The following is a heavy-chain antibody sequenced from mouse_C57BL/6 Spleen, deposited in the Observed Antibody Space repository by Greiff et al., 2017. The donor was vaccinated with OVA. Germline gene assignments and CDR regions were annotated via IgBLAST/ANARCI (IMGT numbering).Heavy chain of an antibody. J-gene: IGHJ4*01. CDR2: INPGSGYT. V-gene: IGHV1-4*01. Sequence: VQLQQSGAELVRPGASVKMSCKASGYTFTSYSMHWVKQRPGQGLEWIGYINPGSGYTKYNQKFKDKATLTADKSSSTAYMQLSSLTSEDPAVYYCARGIYYDYLYAMDYWGQGTSVTVSS. CDR1: GYTFTSYS. CDR3: ARGIYYDYLYAMDY. D-gene: IGHD2-4*01.